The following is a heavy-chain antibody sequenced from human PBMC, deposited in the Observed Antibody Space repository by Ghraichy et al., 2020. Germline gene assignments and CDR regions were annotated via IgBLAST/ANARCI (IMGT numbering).Heavy chain of an antibody. Sequence: GESLNISCAASGFTFSSSAMSWVRQAPGKGLEWVSVTSGSGVTTYYADSVKGRFTISRDKSKNTLYLQMIRLRAEDTAVYYCATAMTSATNFPLDYWGQGTLVTVSS. D-gene: IGHD4-17*01. CDR2: TSGSGVTT. V-gene: IGHV3-23*01. CDR3: ATAMTSATNFPLDY. CDR1: GFTFSSSA. J-gene: IGHJ4*02.